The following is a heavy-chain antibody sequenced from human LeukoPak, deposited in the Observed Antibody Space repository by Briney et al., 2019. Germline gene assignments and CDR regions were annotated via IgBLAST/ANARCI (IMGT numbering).Heavy chain of an antibody. CDR2: ISSKSSYI. V-gene: IGHV3-21*04. D-gene: IGHD4/OR15-4a*01. Sequence: GGSLRLSCTASGFTFGDYAMSWFRQAPGKGLEWVSAISSKSSYIYYADSVKGRFTVSRDNAKNSLYLQMNSLRAEDTAVYYCARRAGAYSHPYDYWGQGTLVTVSS. CDR1: GFTFGDYA. CDR3: ARRAGAYSHPYDY. J-gene: IGHJ4*02.